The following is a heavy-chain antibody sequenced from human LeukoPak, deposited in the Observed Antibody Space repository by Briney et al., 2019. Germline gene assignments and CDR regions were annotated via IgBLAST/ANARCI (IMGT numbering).Heavy chain of an antibody. CDR2: INPNSGGT. CDR3: ARAGYYDSSGYYSAFDI. D-gene: IGHD3-22*01. Sequence: ASVKVSCKASGYTFTGYYMHWVRQAPGQGLEWMGWINPNSGGTNYAQKFQGRVTMTRDTSTSTVYMELSSLRSEDTAVYYCARAGYYDSSGYYSAFDIWGQGTMVTVSS. J-gene: IGHJ3*02. V-gene: IGHV1-2*02. CDR1: GYTFTGYY.